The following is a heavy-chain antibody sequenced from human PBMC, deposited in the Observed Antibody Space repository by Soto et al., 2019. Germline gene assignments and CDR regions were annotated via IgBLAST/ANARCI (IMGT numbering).Heavy chain of an antibody. CDR3: ARAESSSWHNFDY. J-gene: IGHJ4*02. Sequence: PGGSLRLSCAASGFSFSGYTLHWVRQAPGKGLEWLAVISYDGSQKYYPDSVRGRFTISRDNSKSTLYFQMDSLRPEDTAVYICARAESSSWHNFDYWGQGTLVTVSS. CDR2: ISYDGSQK. D-gene: IGHD6-13*01. CDR1: GFSFSGYT. V-gene: IGHV3-30-3*01.